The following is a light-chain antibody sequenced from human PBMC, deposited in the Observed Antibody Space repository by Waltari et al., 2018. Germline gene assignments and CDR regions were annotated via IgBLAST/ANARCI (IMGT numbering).Light chain of an antibody. CDR2: KVF. J-gene: IGKJ1*01. Sequence: VVMTQSPLSLPVTLGQPATLPCRSSQSLVHSDGKTYLNWFHQRPGQSPRRLIYKVFNRDSGVPDRFSGSGSGTDFTLKISRVEAEDVGAYYCMQATQWPLTFGQGTKVEIK. V-gene: IGKV2-30*02. CDR1: QSLVHSDGKTY. CDR3: MQATQWPLT.